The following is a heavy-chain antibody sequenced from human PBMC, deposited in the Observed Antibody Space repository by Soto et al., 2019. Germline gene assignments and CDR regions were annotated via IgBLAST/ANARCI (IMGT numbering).Heavy chain of an antibody. Sequence: SVKVSCKASGFTFTSSAVQWVRQARGQRLEWIGWIVVGSGNTNYAQKFQERVTITRDMSTSTAYMELSSLRSEDTAVYYCAAALYYYDSNGYYDWFDPWGQGTLVTVSS. D-gene: IGHD3-22*01. J-gene: IGHJ5*02. CDR3: AAALYYYDSNGYYDWFDP. V-gene: IGHV1-58*01. CDR2: IVVGSGNT. CDR1: GFTFTSSA.